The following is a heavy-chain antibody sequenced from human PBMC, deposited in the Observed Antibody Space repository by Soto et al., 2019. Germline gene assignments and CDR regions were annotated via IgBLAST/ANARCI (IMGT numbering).Heavy chain of an antibody. D-gene: IGHD1-1*01. CDR2: TYYMSKWYN. V-gene: IGHV6-1*01. J-gene: IGHJ6*02. CDR1: GDSVSSNTAA. CDR3: ARGETRFYYYGIDV. Sequence: PSQTLSLTCAISGDSVSSNTAAWNWIRQSPSRCREWLGMTYYMSKWYNDYALSVNSRITINPDTSKNQFSLQMTYVTPEDTAVYYCARGETRFYYYGIDVWGQGTPVTVSS.